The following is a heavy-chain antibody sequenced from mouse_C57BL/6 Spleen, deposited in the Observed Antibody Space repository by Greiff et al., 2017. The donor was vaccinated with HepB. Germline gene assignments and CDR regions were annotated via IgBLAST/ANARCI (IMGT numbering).Heavy chain of an antibody. CDR2: INPSNGGT. V-gene: IGHV1-53*01. D-gene: IGHD1-1*01. CDR3: ARIITTVVDPYYFDY. J-gene: IGHJ2*01. CDR1: GYTFTSYW. Sequence: QVQLQQPGTELVKPGASVKLSCKASGYTFTSYWMHWVKQTPGQGLEWIGNINPSNGGTNYNEKVKSKATLTVDKSSSTAYMQLSSLTSEDSAVYYCARIITTVVDPYYFDYWGQGTTLTVSS.